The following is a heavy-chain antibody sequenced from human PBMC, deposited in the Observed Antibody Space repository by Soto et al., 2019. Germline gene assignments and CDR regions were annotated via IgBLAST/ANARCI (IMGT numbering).Heavy chain of an antibody. CDR2: ISGSGGST. Sequence: EVQLLESGGGLVQPGGSLRLSCAASGFTFSRSAMSWVRQAPGKGLEWVSAISGSGGSTYYADSVKGRFTSSRDNSKNKLDLQMHSRRAEDTAVYYCAKNDQARTYYYDSSGYYPGDYFDYWGQGTLVTVSS. J-gene: IGHJ4*02. D-gene: IGHD3-22*01. CDR3: AKNDQARTYYYDSSGYYPGDYFDY. V-gene: IGHV3-23*01. CDR1: GFTFSRSA.